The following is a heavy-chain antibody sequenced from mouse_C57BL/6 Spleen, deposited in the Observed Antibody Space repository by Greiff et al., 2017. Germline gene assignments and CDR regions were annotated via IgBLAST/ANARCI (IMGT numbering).Heavy chain of an antibody. J-gene: IGHJ4*01. V-gene: IGHV7-1*01. CDR3: ARDKRGYYAMDY. Sequence: DVKLVESGGGLVQSGRSLRLSCATSGFTFSDFYMEWVRQAPGKGLEWIAASRNKANDYTTEYSASVKGRFIVSRDTSQSILYLQMNALRAEDTAIYYCARDKRGYYAMDYWGQGTSGTVSS. CDR1: GFTFSDFY. CDR2: SRNKANDYTT.